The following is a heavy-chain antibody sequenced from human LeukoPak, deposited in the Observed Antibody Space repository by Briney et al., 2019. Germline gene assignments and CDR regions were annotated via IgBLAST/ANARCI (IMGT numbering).Heavy chain of an antibody. D-gene: IGHD3-22*01. V-gene: IGHV1-2*04. CDR2: INPNSGGT. J-gene: IGHJ4*02. Sequence: ASVKVSCKASGYTFTGYYMHWVRQAPGQGLEWMGWINPNSGGTNYAQKFQGWVTMTRDTSISTAYMELSRLRSDDRAVYYCARVGKYYDSSGYYPYWGQGTLVTVSS. CDR1: GYTFTGYY. CDR3: ARVGKYYDSSGYYPY.